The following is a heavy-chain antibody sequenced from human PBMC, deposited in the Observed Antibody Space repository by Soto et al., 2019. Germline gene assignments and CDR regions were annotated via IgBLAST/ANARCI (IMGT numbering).Heavy chain of an antibody. Sequence: GASVKVSCKASGYTFTGYYMHWVRQSPGQGLEWMGWINPNSGGTNYAQKFQGRVTMTRDTSISTAYMELSRLRSDDTAVYYCARVGAYSSSPEGFDAFDMWGEGTMVTVSS. V-gene: IGHV1-2*02. CDR3: ARVGAYSSSPEGFDAFDM. J-gene: IGHJ3*02. CDR1: GYTFTGYY. CDR2: INPNSGGT. D-gene: IGHD6-6*01.